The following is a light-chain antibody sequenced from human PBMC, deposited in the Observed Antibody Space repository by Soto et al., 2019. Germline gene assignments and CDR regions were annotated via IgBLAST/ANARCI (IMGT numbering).Light chain of an antibody. V-gene: IGLV2-8*01. CDR2: EVN. Sequence: QSVLTQPPSESGSPGQSVTISCTGTSSDIGGYTYVSWYQQHPGKAPKLMLYEVNKRPSGVPDRFSGSKSGNTASLSVSGLQAEEEADYYCISYTGSNNLGVFGGGTKLTVL. J-gene: IGLJ3*02. CDR1: SSDIGGYTY. CDR3: ISYTGSNNLGV.